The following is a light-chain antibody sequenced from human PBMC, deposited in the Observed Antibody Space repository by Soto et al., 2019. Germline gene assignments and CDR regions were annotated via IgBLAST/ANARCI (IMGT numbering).Light chain of an antibody. CDR2: GAS. CDR1: QSVSSN. Sequence: EIVMTQSPATLSVSPGERATLSCRASQSVSSNLAWYQQKPGQAPRLLIYGASTRATGIPARFSGSGSGTEFTLTISSRQSEEFAVYYCQQYNNWSYTFGQGTKLEIK. CDR3: QQYNNWSYT. J-gene: IGKJ2*01. V-gene: IGKV3-15*01.